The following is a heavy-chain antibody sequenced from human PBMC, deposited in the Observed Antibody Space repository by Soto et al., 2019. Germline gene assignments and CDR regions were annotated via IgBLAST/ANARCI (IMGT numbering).Heavy chain of an antibody. Sequence: VQLVESGGGVVQPGRSLRLSCAASGFTFSSSGMHWVRQAPGKGLEWVAVIWSDGTKKYYADSVKGRFTISRDNSKNTLYLQMNSLRAEDTAVYYCARYGAENYVFDYWGQGTLVTVSS. D-gene: IGHD3-10*01. CDR2: IWSDGTKK. CDR3: ARYGAENYVFDY. CDR1: GFTFSSSG. V-gene: IGHV3-33*01. J-gene: IGHJ4*02.